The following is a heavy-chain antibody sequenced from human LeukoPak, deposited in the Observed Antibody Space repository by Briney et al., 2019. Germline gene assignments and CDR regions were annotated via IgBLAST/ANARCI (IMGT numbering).Heavy chain of an antibody. V-gene: IGHV3-53*01. D-gene: IGHD5-18*01. CDR2: IYSGGST. CDR3: ARLDGYSYGIDY. Sequence: GGSLRLSCAASGFTFSSNYMSWVRQAPGKGLEWVSVIYSGGSTYYADSVKGRFTISRDNSKNTLYLQMNSLRAEDTAVYYCARLDGYSYGIDYWGQGTLVTVSS. J-gene: IGHJ4*02. CDR1: GFTFSSNY.